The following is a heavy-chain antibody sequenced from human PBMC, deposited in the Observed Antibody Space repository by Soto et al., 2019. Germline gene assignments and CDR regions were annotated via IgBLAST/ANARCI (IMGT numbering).Heavy chain of an antibody. J-gene: IGHJ4*02. CDR2: IFSNDEK. V-gene: IGHV2-26*01. D-gene: IGHD4-17*01. CDR3: ARTAYSDYGVDY. CDR1: GFSLSNARMG. Sequence: QVTLKESGPVLVKPTETLTLTCTVSGFSLSNARMGVSWIRQPPVKALEWLAHIFSNDEKSYSTSLKSRLTISKDTSKSQVVLTMTNMDPVDTATYYCARTAYSDYGVDYWGQGTLVTVSS.